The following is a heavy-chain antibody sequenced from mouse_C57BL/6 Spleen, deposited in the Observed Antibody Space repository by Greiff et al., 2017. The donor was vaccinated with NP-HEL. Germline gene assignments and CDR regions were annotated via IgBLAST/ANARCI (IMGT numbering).Heavy chain of an antibody. D-gene: IGHD1-1*01. CDR1: GYSITSGYY. Sequence: EVKLVESGPGLVKPSQSLSLTCSVTGYSITSGYYWNWIRQFPGNKLEWMGYISYDGSNNYNPSLKNRISITRDTSKNQFFLKLNSVTTEDTATYDCARGITTVVAPYYFDYWGQGTTLTVSS. J-gene: IGHJ2*01. CDR2: ISYDGSN. V-gene: IGHV3-6*01. CDR3: ARGITTVVAPYYFDY.